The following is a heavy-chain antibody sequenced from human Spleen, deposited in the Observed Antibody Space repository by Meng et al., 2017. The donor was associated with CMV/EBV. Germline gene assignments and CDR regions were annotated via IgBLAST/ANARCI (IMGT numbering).Heavy chain of an antibody. CDR3: ARDRGVERITIFGVVIEGDYYYGMDV. CDR1: GFTFGGYC. J-gene: IGHJ6*02. Sequence: GESLKISCAASGFTFGGYCMNWVRQAPGKGLEWISSISSSSTYIYYADSVKGRFTISRDNAENSLYLEMNSLRPEDTAVYYCARDRGVERITIFGVVIEGDYYYGMDVWGQGTTVTVSS. CDR2: ISSSSTYI. D-gene: IGHD3-3*01. V-gene: IGHV3-21*01.